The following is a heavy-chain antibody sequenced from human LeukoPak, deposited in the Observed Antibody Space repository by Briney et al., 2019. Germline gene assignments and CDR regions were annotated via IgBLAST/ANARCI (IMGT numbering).Heavy chain of an antibody. CDR3: ARQYSDILTGYHRGELYWYFDL. Sequence: PSETLSLTCTVSGGSISSGSYYWSWIRRPAGKGLEWIGRIYTSGSTNYNPSLKSRVTISVDTSKNQFSLKLSSVTAADTAVYYCARQYSDILTGYHRGELYWYFDLWGRGTLVTVSS. J-gene: IGHJ2*01. V-gene: IGHV4-61*02. CDR1: GGSISSGSYY. CDR2: IYTSGST. D-gene: IGHD3-9*01.